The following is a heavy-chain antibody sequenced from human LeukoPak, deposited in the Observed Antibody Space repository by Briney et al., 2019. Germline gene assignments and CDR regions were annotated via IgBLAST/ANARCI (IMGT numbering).Heavy chain of an antibody. CDR3: AREKREGYCSSTSCYGPMLFDY. J-gene: IGHJ4*02. V-gene: IGHV4-30-2*01. CDR1: GGSISSGGYY. Sequence: SETLSLTCTVSGGSISSGGYYWSWIRQPPGKGLEWIGYIYHSGSTYYNPSLKSRVTISVDRSKNQFSLKLSSVTAADTAVYYCAREKREGYCSSTSCYGPMLFDYWGQGTLVTVSS. CDR2: IYHSGST. D-gene: IGHD2-2*01.